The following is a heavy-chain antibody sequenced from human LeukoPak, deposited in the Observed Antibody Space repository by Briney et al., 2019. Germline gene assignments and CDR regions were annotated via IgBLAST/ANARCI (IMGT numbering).Heavy chain of an antibody. Sequence: ASVKVSCKASGYTFTSYYMHWVRQAPGQGLEWMGLINPTGGSTGYAQKLQGRVTMTRDMSTSTDYMELSSLRSEDTAIYYCARDNSVGDNAWWFDPWGQGTLVTVSS. V-gene: IGHV1-46*01. CDR2: INPTGGST. CDR3: ARDNSVGDNAWWFDP. CDR1: GYTFTSYY. D-gene: IGHD1-26*01. J-gene: IGHJ5*02.